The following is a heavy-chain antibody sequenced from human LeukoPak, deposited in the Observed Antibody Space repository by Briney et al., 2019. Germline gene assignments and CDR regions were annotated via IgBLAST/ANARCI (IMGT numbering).Heavy chain of an antibody. J-gene: IGHJ6*03. D-gene: IGHD2-21*01. CDR3: AIKRVIGLYYYYYMDV. Sequence: GASVKVSCKASGGTFSGYAISWVRQAPGQGLEWMGGIIPIFGTANYAQKFQGRVTITADESTSTAYMELSSLRSEDTAVYYCAIKRVIGLYYYYYMDVWGKGTTVTISS. CDR2: IIPIFGTA. CDR1: GGTFSGYA. V-gene: IGHV1-69*13.